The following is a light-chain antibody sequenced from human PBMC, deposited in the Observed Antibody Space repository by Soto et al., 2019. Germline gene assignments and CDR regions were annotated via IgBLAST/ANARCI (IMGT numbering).Light chain of an antibody. CDR1: SSNIGGNY. V-gene: IGLV1-47*01. CDR2: RNN. Sequence: QSVLTQPPSASGTPGQRVTTSCSGSSSNIGGNYVSWYQQLPGTAPKVLIYRNNQRPSGVPDRFSGSKSGTSASLAISGLRSDDEADYYCAAWDDSLSGYVFGTGTKLTVL. CDR3: AAWDDSLSGYV. J-gene: IGLJ1*01.